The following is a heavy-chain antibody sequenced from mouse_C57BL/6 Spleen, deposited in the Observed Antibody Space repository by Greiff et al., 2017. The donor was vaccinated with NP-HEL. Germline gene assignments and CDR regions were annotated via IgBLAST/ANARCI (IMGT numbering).Heavy chain of an antibody. CDR1: GYTFTDYY. CDR2: INPNNGGT. J-gene: IGHJ2*01. V-gene: IGHV1-26*01. CDR3: ARSSSHYLDY. Sequence: EVQLQQSGPELVKPGASVKISCKASGYTFTDYYMNWVKQSHGKSLEWIGDINPNNGGTSYNQKFKGKATLTVDKSSSTAYMERRSLTSEDSAVYYCARSSSHYLDYWGQGTTLTVAS. D-gene: IGHD1-1*01.